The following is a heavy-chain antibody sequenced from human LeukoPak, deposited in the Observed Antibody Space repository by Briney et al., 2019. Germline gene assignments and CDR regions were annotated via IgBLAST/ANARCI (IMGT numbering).Heavy chain of an antibody. J-gene: IGHJ4*02. D-gene: IGHD1-7*01. CDR3: ARDNNWNYPDY. V-gene: IGHV3-74*01. CDR2: ISGDGSST. Sequence: GGSLRLSCAASGFTFSNYGMHWVRQAPGKGLVWVSRISGDGSSTRYADSVKGRFTISRDNAKNTLFLQMNSLRAEDTAVYYCARDNNWNYPDYWGQGTLVTVSS. CDR1: GFTFSNYG.